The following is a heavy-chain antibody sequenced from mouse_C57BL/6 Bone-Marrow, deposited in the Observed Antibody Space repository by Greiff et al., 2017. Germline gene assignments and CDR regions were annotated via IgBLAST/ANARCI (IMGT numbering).Heavy chain of an antibody. CDR3: ALHYYGSRGAMDY. Sequence: VQLQQSVAELVRPGASVKLSCTASGFNIKNTYMHWVKQRPEQGLEWIGRIDPANGNTKYDPKFQGKATITADTSSNTAYMQLSSLTSEDTALXYCALHYYGSRGAMDYWGQGTSVTVSS. CDR1: GFNIKNTY. J-gene: IGHJ4*01. CDR2: IDPANGNT. V-gene: IGHV14-3*01. D-gene: IGHD1-1*01.